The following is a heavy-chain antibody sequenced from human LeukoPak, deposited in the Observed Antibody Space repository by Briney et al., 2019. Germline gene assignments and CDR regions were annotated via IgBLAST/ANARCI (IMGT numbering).Heavy chain of an antibody. J-gene: IGHJ4*02. CDR3: AKDPQYSGYLDH. CDR1: GFTFSSYV. CDR2: ISGSGYST. Sequence: PGGSLRLSCAASGFTFSSYVMSWVRQAPGKGLEWVSGISGSGYSTYYADSVKGRFTISRDNSKNTLYLQMNSLRAEDTAVYYCAKDPQYSGYLDHWGQANLVTVSS. D-gene: IGHD5-12*01. V-gene: IGHV3-23*01.